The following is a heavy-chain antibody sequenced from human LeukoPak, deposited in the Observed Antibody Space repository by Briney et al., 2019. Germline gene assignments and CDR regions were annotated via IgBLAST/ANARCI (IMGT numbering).Heavy chain of an antibody. CDR1: GFTFSNHY. V-gene: IGHV3-7*01. D-gene: IGHD1-14*01. Sequence: GGSLRLSCAASGFTFSNHYMNWVRQAPGKGPEGVAYIKPDGSDKNYVDSVKGRFTISRDNAKNSLFLQMNSLRAEDTGFYYCTRNQDGGFYDFWGPGTLVTVSS. CDR3: TRNQDGGFYDF. CDR2: IKPDGSDK. J-gene: IGHJ4*02.